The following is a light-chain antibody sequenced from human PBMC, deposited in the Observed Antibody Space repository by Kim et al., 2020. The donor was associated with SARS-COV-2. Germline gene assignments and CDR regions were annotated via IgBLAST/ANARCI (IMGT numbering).Light chain of an antibody. CDR2: AAS. CDR1: QGIASW. V-gene: IGKV1-12*01. J-gene: IGKJ4*01. Sequence: DIQMTQSPSSVSASVGDRVTITCRAGQGIASWLAWYQQKPGKAPKLLIYAASSVHSGVPSRFSGSGSGTDFTLTINGLQPEDSAIYYCQQGNNFPLTFGGGTKVDIK. CDR3: QQGNNFPLT.